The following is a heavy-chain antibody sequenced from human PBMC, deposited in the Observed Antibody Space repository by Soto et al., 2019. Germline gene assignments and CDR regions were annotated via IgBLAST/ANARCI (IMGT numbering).Heavy chain of an antibody. J-gene: IGHJ6*03. CDR2: IYYSGST. D-gene: IGHD3-10*01. CDR1: GGSISSYY. CDR3: ARAPSGSYYYYYYMDV. V-gene: IGHV4-59*01. Sequence: SETLSLTCTVSGGSISSYYWSWIRQPPGKGLEWIGYIYYSGSTNYNPSLKSRVTISVDTSKNQFSLKLSSVTAADTAVYYCARAPSGSYYYYYYMDVWGKGTTVTVSS.